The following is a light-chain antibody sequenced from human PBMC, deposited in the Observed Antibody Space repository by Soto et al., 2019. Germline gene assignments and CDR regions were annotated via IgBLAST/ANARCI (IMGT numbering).Light chain of an antibody. V-gene: IGKV3-20*01. CDR1: QSIANDY. J-gene: IGKJ4*01. CDR2: DAS. Sequence: EVTLTQSPGTLSLSPGARATLTCRASQSIANDYLTWYQQKPGQAPRVLIYDASTRATGIPDRFSGSGSGTDFTLTISRLEPEDFAVYYCQQYGSSPLTFGGGTKVDI. CDR3: QQYGSSPLT.